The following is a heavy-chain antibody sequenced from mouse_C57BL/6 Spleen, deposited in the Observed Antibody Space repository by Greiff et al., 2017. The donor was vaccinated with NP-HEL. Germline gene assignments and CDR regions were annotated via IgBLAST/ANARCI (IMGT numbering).Heavy chain of an antibody. CDR2: IYPGSGST. CDR3: ARGNYYGSTWFAY. J-gene: IGHJ3*01. Sequence: QVQLQQPGAELVKPGASVKMSCKASGYTFTSYWITWVKQKPGQGLEWIGDIYPGSGSTNYNEKFKSKATVTVDTSSSTAYMQLSSLTSEDSAVYYCARGNYYGSTWFAYWGQGTLVTVSA. CDR1: GYTFTSYW. D-gene: IGHD1-1*01. V-gene: IGHV1-55*01.